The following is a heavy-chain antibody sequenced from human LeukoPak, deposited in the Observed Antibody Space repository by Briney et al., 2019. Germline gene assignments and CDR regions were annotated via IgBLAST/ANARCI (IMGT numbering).Heavy chain of an antibody. CDR2: INPNSGGT. Sequence: GASVKVSCKASGYTFTGYYMHWVRQAPGQGLEWMGWINPNSGGTNYAQKFQGRVTMTRDTSISTAYMELSRLRSDDTAVYYCARVRGRSGSYFRGHTEIDYWGQGTLVTVSS. D-gene: IGHD3-10*01. V-gene: IGHV1-2*02. J-gene: IGHJ4*02. CDR3: ARVRGRSGSYFRGHTEIDY. CDR1: GYTFTGYY.